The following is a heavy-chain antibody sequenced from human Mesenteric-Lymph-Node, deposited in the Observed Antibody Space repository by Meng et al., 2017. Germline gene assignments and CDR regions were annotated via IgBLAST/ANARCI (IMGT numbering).Heavy chain of an antibody. CDR1: GRSLSGYY. Sequence: QVQLKQWGAEVVKPSETLSLTCAVYGRSLSGYYWSWIRQPPGKGLEWMGEVYHNGVTKYSPSLRSRVVISIDTSKNQFSLNLRSVSAADTAMYYCARGGATPMIIKYWGPGTLVTVSS. D-gene: IGHD3-10*01. V-gene: IGHV4-34*02. J-gene: IGHJ4*02. CDR3: ARGGATPMIIKY. CDR2: VYHNGVT.